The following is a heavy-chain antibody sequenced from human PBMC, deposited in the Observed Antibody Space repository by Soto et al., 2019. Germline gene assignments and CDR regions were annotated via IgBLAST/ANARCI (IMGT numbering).Heavy chain of an antibody. CDR1: VSTLPGDY. CDR3: VRDSPGYSSSWQAVKGYYYYGLDV. CDR2: INPNSGGT. V-gene: IGHV1-2*04. D-gene: IGHD6-13*01. J-gene: IGHJ6*01. Sequence: SVPGSCRTAVSTLPGDYMRWGRQAPGQGLEWMGWINPNSGGTNYAQKFQGWVTMTRDTSISTAYLELSRLRSDDTAVYYCVRDSPGYSSSWQAVKGYYYYGLDVCGQGPTVTVSS.